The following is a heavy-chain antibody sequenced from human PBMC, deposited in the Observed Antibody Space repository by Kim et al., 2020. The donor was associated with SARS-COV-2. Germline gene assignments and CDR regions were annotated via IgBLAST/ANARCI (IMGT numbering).Heavy chain of an antibody. CDR3: ARSPMLVQGGLHYYYYYMDV. Sequence: SVKVSCKASGGTFSSYAISWVRQAPGQGLEWMGGIIPIFGTANYAQKFQGRVTITADESTSTAYMELSSLRSEDTAVYYCARSPMLVQGGLHYYYYYMDVWGKGTTVTVSS. CDR2: IIPIFGTA. V-gene: IGHV1-69*13. J-gene: IGHJ6*03. CDR1: GGTFSSYA. D-gene: IGHD3-10*01.